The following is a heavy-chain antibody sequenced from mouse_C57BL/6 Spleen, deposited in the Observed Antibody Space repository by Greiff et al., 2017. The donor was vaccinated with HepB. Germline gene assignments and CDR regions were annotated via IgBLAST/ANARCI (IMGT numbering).Heavy chain of an antibody. CDR1: GYTFTDYE. CDR3: TKGIYDGAMDY. V-gene: IGHV1-15*01. J-gene: IGHJ4*01. Sequence: VKLQESGAELVRPGASVTLSCKASGYTFTDYEMHWVKQTPVHGLEWIGAIDPETGGTAYNQKFKGKAILTADKSSSTAYMELRSLTSEDSAVYYCTKGIYDGAMDYWGQGTSVTVSS. CDR2: IDPETGGT. D-gene: IGHD2-3*01.